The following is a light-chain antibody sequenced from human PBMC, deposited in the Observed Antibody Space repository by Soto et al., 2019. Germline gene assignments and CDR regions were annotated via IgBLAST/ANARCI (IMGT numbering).Light chain of an antibody. CDR2: EDN. CDR1: SGSIAANY. Sequence: NFMLTQPHSVSESPGKTVTISCTRSSGSIAANYVQWYQQRPGSAPATVIYEDNQRPSGVPDRFSGSIDSSSNSASLTISGLKTEDEADYYCQSYDGSNFVIFGGGTKLTVL. J-gene: IGLJ2*01. CDR3: QSYDGSNFVI. V-gene: IGLV6-57*03.